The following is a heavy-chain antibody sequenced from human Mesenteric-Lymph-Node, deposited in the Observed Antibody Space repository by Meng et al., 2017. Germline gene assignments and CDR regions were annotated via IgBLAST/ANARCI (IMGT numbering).Heavy chain of an antibody. D-gene: IGHD1-26*01. V-gene: IGHV3-7*03. CDR3: ARDGRHRRFDS. Sequence: GESLKISCAASGFTFSSYWMSWVRQAPGKGLEWVANIKQDGSEKYYADSVKGRFTISRDNSKNTLYLQMNSLRAEDTAVYYCARDGRHRRFDSWGQGTLVTVSS. CDR2: IKQDGSEK. CDR1: GFTFSSYW. J-gene: IGHJ5*01.